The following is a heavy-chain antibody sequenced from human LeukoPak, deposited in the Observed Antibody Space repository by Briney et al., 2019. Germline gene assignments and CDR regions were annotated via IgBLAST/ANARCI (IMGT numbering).Heavy chain of an antibody. Sequence: GGSLRLSCAVSGFKLRGVWLNWVRQAPGKGLEWVANIKEDGSEKNYVDSVKGRFTISRDNAKNSLYLQMNSLRAEDTAVYYFARVRYLAVGGKGTTVTVSS. CDR2: IKEDGSEK. CDR3: ARVRYLAV. J-gene: IGHJ6*03. CDR1: GFKLRGVW. V-gene: IGHV3-7*01.